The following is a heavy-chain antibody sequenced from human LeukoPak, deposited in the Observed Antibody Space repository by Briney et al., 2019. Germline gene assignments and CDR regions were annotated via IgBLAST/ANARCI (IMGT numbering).Heavy chain of an antibody. J-gene: IGHJ4*02. CDR2: IYYSGST. CDR1: GGSISSSNYY. V-gene: IGHV4-39*01. D-gene: IGHD2-21*02. CDR3: ARHRSGVTYFDY. Sequence: SESLSLTCTVSGGSISSSNYYWGWIRQPPGKGLEWIGTIYYSGSTYYNPSLESRLTISVDTSKNQFSLKLSSVTAADMALYYCARHRSGVTYFDYWGQGTLVTVSS.